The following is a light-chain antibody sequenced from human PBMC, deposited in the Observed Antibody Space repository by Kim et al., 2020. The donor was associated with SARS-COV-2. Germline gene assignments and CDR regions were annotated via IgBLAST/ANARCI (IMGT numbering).Light chain of an antibody. CDR3: QSYDSSNPHWV. CDR2: EDN. V-gene: IGLV6-57*01. Sequence: NFMLTQPHSVSESPGKTVTISCTRSSGSIASNYVQWYQQRPGSSPTTVIYEDNQRHSGVTDRFSGSIDSSSNSASLTISGLKTEDEADYYCQSYDSSNPHWVFGGGTKLTVL. J-gene: IGLJ3*02. CDR1: SGSIASNY.